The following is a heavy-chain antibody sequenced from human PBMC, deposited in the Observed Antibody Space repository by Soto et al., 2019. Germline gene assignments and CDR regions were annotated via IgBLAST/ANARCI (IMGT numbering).Heavy chain of an antibody. CDR2: IIPIFGTA. Sequence: SVKVSCKASGGTFSSYAISWVRQAPGQGPEWMGGIIPIFGTANYAQKFQGRVTITADESTSTAYMELSSLRSEDTAVYYCAREEEYSSSSAAFDIWGQGTMVTVSS. J-gene: IGHJ3*02. CDR3: AREEEYSSSSAAFDI. D-gene: IGHD6-6*01. CDR1: GGTFSSYA. V-gene: IGHV1-69*13.